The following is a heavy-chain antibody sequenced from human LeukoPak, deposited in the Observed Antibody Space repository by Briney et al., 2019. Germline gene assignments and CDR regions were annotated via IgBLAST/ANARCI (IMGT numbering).Heavy chain of an antibody. CDR3: AISIAARHHGLIFDY. D-gene: IGHD6-6*01. Sequence: SVKVSYKASGGTFSSYAISWVRQAPGQGLEWMGGIIPIFGTANYAQKFQGRVTITTDESTSTAYMELSSLRSEDTAVYYCAISIAARHHGLIFDYWGQGTLVTVSS. CDR1: GGTFSSYA. CDR2: IIPIFGTA. J-gene: IGHJ4*02. V-gene: IGHV1-69*05.